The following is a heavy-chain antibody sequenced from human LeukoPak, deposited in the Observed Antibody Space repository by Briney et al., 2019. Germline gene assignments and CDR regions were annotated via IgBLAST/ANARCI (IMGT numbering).Heavy chain of an antibody. J-gene: IGHJ4*02. CDR2: ISGSGGST. Sequence: GGSLRLSCAASGFTFSSYAMSWVRQAPGKGREWGSAISGSGGSTYYADSVKGRFTISRDNSKNTLYLQMNSLRAEDTAVYYCAKVSYGGNSEAAYWGQGTLVTVSS. CDR1: GFTFSSYA. V-gene: IGHV3-23*01. CDR3: AKVSYGGNSEAAY. D-gene: IGHD4-23*01.